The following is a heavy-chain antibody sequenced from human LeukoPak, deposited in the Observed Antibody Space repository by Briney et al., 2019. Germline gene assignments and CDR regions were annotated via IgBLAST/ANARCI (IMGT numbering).Heavy chain of an antibody. Sequence: GGSLRLSCAASGFTFSSYWMSWVRQAPRKGLEWVANIKQVGSEKYSVDSVKGRFTISRDNAKNSLYLQMNSLRAEDTAVYYCARGGKLSYYDRIGYYYVPLGAFDIWGQGTMVTVSS. V-gene: IGHV3-7*01. D-gene: IGHD3-22*01. J-gene: IGHJ3*02. CDR3: ARGGKLSYYDRIGYYYVPLGAFDI. CDR1: GFTFSSYW. CDR2: IKQVGSEK.